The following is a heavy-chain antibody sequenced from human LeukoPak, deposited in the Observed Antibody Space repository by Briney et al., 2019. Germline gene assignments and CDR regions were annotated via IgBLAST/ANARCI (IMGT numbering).Heavy chain of an antibody. J-gene: IGHJ3*02. CDR3: ARVEYYYDSSGYSPSGAFDI. D-gene: IGHD3-22*01. Sequence: PGGSLRLSCAASGFTVSSNYMSWVRQAPGKGPEWVSVIYSGGSTYYADSVKGRFTISRDNSKNTLYLQMNSLRAEDTAVYYCARVEYYYDSSGYSPSGAFDIWGRGTMVTVSS. CDR2: IYSGGST. CDR1: GFTVSSNY. V-gene: IGHV3-66*01.